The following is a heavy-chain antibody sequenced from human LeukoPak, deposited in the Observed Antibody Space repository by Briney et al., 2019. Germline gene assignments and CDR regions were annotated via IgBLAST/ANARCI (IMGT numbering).Heavy chain of an antibody. CDR1: GFTFSNYY. D-gene: IGHD6-6*01. Sequence: GGSLRLSCAASGFTFSNYYMNWIRQAPGKGLEWVAYINSNGSDKYYADSAKGRFTISRDNAKNSLYLQMNSLRAEDTAIYYCAAGPVEYSLDDWGQGTLVTVSS. J-gene: IGHJ4*02. CDR2: INSNGSDK. CDR3: AAGPVEYSLDD. V-gene: IGHV3-11*04.